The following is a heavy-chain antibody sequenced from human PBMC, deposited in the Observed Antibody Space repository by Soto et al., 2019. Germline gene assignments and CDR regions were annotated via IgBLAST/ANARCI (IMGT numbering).Heavy chain of an antibody. V-gene: IGHV4-4*07. D-gene: IGHD6-13*01. Sequence: SDTLSLTCTVSGGSLNSYYWTWIRQPAGKGLEWIGRIFTSGSTNYNPSLKSRVTMSVDTSKNQFSLKLSSVTAADTAVYYCAAYNSTLGTFDIWGQGTMVTVSS. CDR3: AAYNSTLGTFDI. J-gene: IGHJ3*02. CDR1: GGSLNSYY. CDR2: IFTSGST.